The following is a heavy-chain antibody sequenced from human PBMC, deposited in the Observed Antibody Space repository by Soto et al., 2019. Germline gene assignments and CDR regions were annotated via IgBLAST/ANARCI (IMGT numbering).Heavy chain of an antibody. Sequence: QVQLVESGGGVVQPGRSLRLSCAASGFTFSSYAMHWVRQAPGKGLEWVAVISYDGKVKYYADSVKGRFTFSRDNSKNTQALQLNSLRADDTAVYYGARGIAPLSEYYFDYLGQGTLVTVSS. CDR2: ISYDGKVK. V-gene: IGHV3-30*04. CDR3: ARGIAPLSEYYFDY. D-gene: IGHD6-13*01. CDR1: GFTFSSYA. J-gene: IGHJ4*02.